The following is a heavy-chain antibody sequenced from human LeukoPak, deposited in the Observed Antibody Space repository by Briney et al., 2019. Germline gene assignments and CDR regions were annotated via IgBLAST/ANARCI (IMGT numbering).Heavy chain of an antibody. D-gene: IGHD3-22*01. Sequence: PSETLSLTCTVSGGSISSYYWSWLRQPPGEGLEWVGNLYYSGRTNYNPSLKSRVTISEDTSKKPFSLQLSSLTASDTALYYCARVREGYYEDRSGYYYFDYWGQGTLVTVSS. J-gene: IGHJ4*02. V-gene: IGHV4-59*01. CDR3: ARVREGYYEDRSGYYYFDY. CDR1: GGSISSYY. CDR2: LYYSGRT.